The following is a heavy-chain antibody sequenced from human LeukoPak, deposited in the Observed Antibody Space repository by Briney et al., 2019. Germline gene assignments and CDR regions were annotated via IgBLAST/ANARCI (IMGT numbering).Heavy chain of an antibody. Sequence: GESLKISCKGSGYSFTSYWIGWVRQMPGKGLEWMGIIYPGDSDTRYSPSFQGQVTISADKPISTAYLQWSSLKASDTAMYYCASRGSSSWYYFDYWGQGTLVTVSS. CDR2: IYPGDSDT. V-gene: IGHV5-51*04. CDR1: GYSFTSYW. CDR3: ASRGSSSWYYFDY. J-gene: IGHJ4*02. D-gene: IGHD6-13*01.